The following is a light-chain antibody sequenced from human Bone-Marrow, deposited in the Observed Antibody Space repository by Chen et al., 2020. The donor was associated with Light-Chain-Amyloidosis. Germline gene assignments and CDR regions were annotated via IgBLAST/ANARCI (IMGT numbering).Light chain of an antibody. Sequence: SYELTQPPSVSVSPGQTARIHCSGDDLPTKYAYWYQQKPGQAPVLVIHKDTERPAGISERFSGSSSGTTATLTISGVQAEDAADYHCQSADSSGTYEVIFGGGTKLTV. CDR1: DLPTKY. CDR2: KDT. V-gene: IGLV3-25*03. CDR3: QSADSSGTYEVI. J-gene: IGLJ2*01.